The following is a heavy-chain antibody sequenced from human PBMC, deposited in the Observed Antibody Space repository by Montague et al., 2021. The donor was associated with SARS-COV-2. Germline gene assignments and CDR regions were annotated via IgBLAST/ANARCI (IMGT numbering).Heavy chain of an antibody. CDR2: TYDTAST. CDR1: GASIVNTDC. J-gene: IGHJ4*02. D-gene: IGHD6-19*01. CDR3: MRAGGYVNRPPV. Sequence: SETLSLTCAVSGASIVNTDCWSWVRQPPGKGLEWIGETYDTASTNYNPSLKSRVTMSVDKFNNQVSLQLNYLTAADTAVYFCMRAGGYVNRPPVWGQGAQVIVSS. V-gene: IGHV4-4*02.